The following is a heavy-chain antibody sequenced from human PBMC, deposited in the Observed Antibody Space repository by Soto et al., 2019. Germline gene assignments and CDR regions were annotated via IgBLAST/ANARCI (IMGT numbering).Heavy chain of an antibody. CDR2: IKQDGSEK. D-gene: IGHD6-19*01. CDR3: ARVKGIAVAGTGWFDP. CDR1: GFTFSSYW. J-gene: IGHJ5*02. V-gene: IGHV3-7*01. Sequence: GGSLRLSCAASGFTFSSYWMSWVRQAPGKGLEWVANIKQDGSEKYYVDSVKGRFTISRDNAKNSLYLQMNSLRAEDTAVYYCARVKGIAVAGTGWFDPWGQGTLVTVSS.